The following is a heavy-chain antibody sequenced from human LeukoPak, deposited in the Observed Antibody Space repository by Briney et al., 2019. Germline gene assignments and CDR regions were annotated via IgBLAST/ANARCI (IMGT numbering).Heavy chain of an antibody. CDR1: GFTFSSYW. CDR3: ARANYYGSGRAAFDI. V-gene: IGHV3-74*01. J-gene: IGHJ3*02. Sequence: PGGSLRLSCAAPGFTFSSYWMHWVRQAPGKGLVWVSRINSDGSSTSYADSVKGRFTISRDNAKNTLYLQMNSLRAEDTAVYYCARANYYGSGRAAFDIWGQGTMVTVSS. D-gene: IGHD3-10*01. CDR2: INSDGSST.